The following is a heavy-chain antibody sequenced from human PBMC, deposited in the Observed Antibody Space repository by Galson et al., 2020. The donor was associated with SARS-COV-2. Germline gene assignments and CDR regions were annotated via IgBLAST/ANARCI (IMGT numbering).Heavy chain of an antibody. V-gene: IGHV1-46*01. Sequence: GESLKISCKASGYTFTSYYMHWVRQAPGQGLEWMGIINPSGGSTSYAQKFQGRVTMTRDTSTSTVYMELSSLRSEDTAVYYCARDWFFNPKSNQLWFGELYYYYYMDVWGKGTTVTVSS. D-gene: IGHD3-10*01. CDR3: ARDWFFNPKSNQLWFGELYYYYYMDV. CDR1: GYTFTSYY. J-gene: IGHJ6*03. CDR2: INPSGGST.